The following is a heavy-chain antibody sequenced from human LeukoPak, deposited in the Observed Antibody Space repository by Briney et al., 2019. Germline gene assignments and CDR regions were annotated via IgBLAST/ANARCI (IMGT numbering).Heavy chain of an antibody. Sequence: GGSLRLSCAASGFTFSSYGMHWVRQAPGKGLEWVAVISYDGSNKYYADSVKGRFTISRDNSKNTLYLQMNSLRAEDTAVYYCATDTAMVLCYGMDVWGQGTTVTVSS. CDR1: GFTFSSYG. D-gene: IGHD5-18*01. J-gene: IGHJ6*02. CDR2: ISYDGSNK. CDR3: ATDTAMVLCYGMDV. V-gene: IGHV3-30*03.